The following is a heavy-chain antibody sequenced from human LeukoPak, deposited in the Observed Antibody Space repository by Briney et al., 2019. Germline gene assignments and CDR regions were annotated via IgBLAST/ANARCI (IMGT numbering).Heavy chain of an antibody. D-gene: IGHD6-19*01. J-gene: IGHJ4*02. CDR2: ISYDGSNK. CDR3: ARVKTRYSSGWAYFDY. Sequence: GRSLRLSCAASGFTFSSYAMHWVRQAPGKGLEWVAVISYDGSNKYYADSVKGRFTISRDNSKNTLYLQMNGLRAEDTAVYYCARVKTRYSSGWAYFDYWGQGTLVTVSS. V-gene: IGHV3-30*04. CDR1: GFTFSSYA.